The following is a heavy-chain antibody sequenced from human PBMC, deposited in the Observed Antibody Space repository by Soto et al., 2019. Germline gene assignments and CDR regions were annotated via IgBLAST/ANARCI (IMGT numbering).Heavy chain of an antibody. CDR3: STANNYGDDWYFDL. V-gene: IGHV3-15*01. D-gene: IGHD2-21*02. CDR2: IKSESGGGTT. CDR1: GFIFNDAW. J-gene: IGHJ2*01. Sequence: GGSLRLSCEGSGFIFNDAWMTWVRQAPGKGLEWVGRIKSESGGGTTAYEAPVKGRFTISRDDSKKTVYLQMNSLKTEDTAVYYCSTANNYGDDWYFDLWGRGTLVTVSS.